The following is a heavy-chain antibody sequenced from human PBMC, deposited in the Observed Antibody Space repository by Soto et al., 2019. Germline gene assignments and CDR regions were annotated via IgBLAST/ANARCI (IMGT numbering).Heavy chain of an antibody. Sequence: GGSLRLSCAASGFTFSSYAMSWVRQAPGKGLEWVSAISGSGGSTYYADSVKGRFTISRGNSRNTLYLQMYSLRAEDTAVYYCARYIPGVRYYGMHVWRQGTTVTGSS. CDR2: ISGSGGST. V-gene: IGHV3-23*01. CDR3: ARYIPGVRYYGMHV. J-gene: IGHJ6*02. CDR1: GFTFSSYA. D-gene: IGHD2-2*01.